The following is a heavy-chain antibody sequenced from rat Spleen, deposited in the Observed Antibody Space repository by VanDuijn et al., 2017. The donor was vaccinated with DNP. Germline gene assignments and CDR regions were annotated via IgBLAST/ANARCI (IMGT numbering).Heavy chain of an antibody. Sequence: EVRLVESGGALVQPGRSLTLSCVASGFTFNYFWMAWIRQAPGKGLEWVASINTDGGSTYYRDSVKGRFSVSRDNAKNTLYLQMVSLRSEDTATYYCARHERTTGMGFDYWGQGVMVTVSS. V-gene: IGHV5-31*01. CDR3: ARHERTTGMGFDY. CDR1: GFTFNYFW. CDR2: INTDGGST. D-gene: IGHD1-7*01. J-gene: IGHJ2*01.